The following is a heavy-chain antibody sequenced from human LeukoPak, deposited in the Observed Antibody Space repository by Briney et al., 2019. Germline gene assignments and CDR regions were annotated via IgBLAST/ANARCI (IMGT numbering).Heavy chain of an antibody. J-gene: IGHJ4*02. V-gene: IGHV3-15*07. CDR1: GFTFSNAW. Sequence: KTGGSLRLSCAASGFTFSNAWMNWVRQAPGKGLEWVDRIKSETDGGTTDYAAPVKGRFTISRDDSKNTLYLQMNSLKTEDTAVYYCMPYSSGLDSWGQGTLVTVSS. CDR3: MPYSSGLDS. D-gene: IGHD6-19*01. CDR2: IKSETDGGTT.